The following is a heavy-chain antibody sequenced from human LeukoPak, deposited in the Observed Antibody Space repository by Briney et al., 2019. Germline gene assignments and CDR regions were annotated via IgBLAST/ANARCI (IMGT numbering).Heavy chain of an antibody. CDR3: ARAYCSSTRCWGYYYGMDV. CDR1: GFRFRDSA. D-gene: IGHD2-2*01. J-gene: IGHJ6*04. CDR2: IWHDGTYK. V-gene: IGHV3-33*01. Sequence: PGGSLRLSCAASGFRFRDSAMHWVRQAPGKGLEWVSVIWHDGTYKYYADSVKGRFTISRDDSKNTLYLQMNSLRAEDTAVYYCARAYCSSTRCWGYYYGMDVWGEGTTVTVSS.